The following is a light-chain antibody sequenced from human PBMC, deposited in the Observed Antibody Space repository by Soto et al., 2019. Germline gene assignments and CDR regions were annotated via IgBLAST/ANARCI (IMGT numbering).Light chain of an antibody. J-gene: IGLJ2*01. V-gene: IGLV1-44*01. CDR3: AAWDDSLNGVV. CDR2: SNN. Sequence: QSALTQPPSASGTPGQRVTISCSGSSSNIGSNTVNWYQQLPGTAPKLLIYSNNQRPSGVPDRFSGSKSGTSASLAISGLQTEDEADYYCAAWDDSLNGVVFRGGTKLTVL. CDR1: SSNIGSNT.